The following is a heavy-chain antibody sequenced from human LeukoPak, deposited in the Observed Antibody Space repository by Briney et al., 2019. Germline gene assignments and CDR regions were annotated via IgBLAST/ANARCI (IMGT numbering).Heavy chain of an antibody. Sequence: GGSPRLSCAASGFTVSSNYMSWVRQAPGKGLEWVSVIYSGGSTYYADSVKGRFTISRDNSKNTPYLQMNSLRAEDTAVYYCARGSMVRGANDYWGQGTLVTVSS. J-gene: IGHJ4*02. CDR3: ARGSMVRGANDY. CDR1: GFTVSSNY. V-gene: IGHV3-53*01. CDR2: IYSGGST. D-gene: IGHD3-10*01.